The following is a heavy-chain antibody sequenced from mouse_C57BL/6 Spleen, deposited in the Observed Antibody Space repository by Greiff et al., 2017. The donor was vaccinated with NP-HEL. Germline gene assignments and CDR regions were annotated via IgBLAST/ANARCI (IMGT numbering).Heavy chain of an antibody. V-gene: IGHV5-17*01. CDR2: ISSGSSTI. CDR3: ARPHYYGSSYWYFDV. CDR1: GFTFSDYG. Sequence: EVQLVESGGGLVKPGGSLKLSCAASGFTFSDYGMHWVRQAPEKGLEWVAYISSGSSTIYYADTVKGRFTISRDNAKNTLFLQMTSLRSEDTAMYYCARPHYYGSSYWYFDVWGTGTTVTVSS. J-gene: IGHJ1*03. D-gene: IGHD1-1*01.